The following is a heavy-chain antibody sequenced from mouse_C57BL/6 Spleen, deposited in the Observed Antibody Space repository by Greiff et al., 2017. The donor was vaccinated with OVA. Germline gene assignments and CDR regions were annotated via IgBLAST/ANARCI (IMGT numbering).Heavy chain of an antibody. V-gene: IGHV1-50*01. J-gene: IGHJ2*01. D-gene: IGHD4-1*01. CDR2: IDPSDSYT. Sequence: QVQLQQPGAELVKPGASVKLSCKASGYTFTSYWMQWVKQRPGPGLEWIGEIDPSDSYTNYNQKFKGKATLTVDTSSSTAYMQLSSLTSEDSAVYYCARGRTGTGYWGQGTTLTVSS. CDR1: GYTFTSYW. CDR3: ARGRTGTGY.